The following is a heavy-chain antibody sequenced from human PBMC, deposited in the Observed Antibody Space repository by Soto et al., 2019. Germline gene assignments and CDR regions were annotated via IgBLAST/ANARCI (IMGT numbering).Heavy chain of an antibody. CDR3: ARDQTIFGVVIVGPRYGMDV. D-gene: IGHD3-3*01. J-gene: IGHJ6*02. CDR1: GFTFSSYW. CDR2: INSDGSST. Sequence: GGSLRLSCAASGFTFSSYWMHWVRQAPGKGLVWVSRINSDGSSTSYADSVKGRFTISRDNAKNTLYLQMNSLRAEDTAVYYCARDQTIFGVVIVGPRYGMDVWGQGTTVTVSS. V-gene: IGHV3-74*01.